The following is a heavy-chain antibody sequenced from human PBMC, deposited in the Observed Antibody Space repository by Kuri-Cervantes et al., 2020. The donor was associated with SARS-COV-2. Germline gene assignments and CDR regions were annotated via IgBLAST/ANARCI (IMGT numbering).Heavy chain of an antibody. CDR1: GDSISSYY. CDR2: IYYSGST. CDR3: ARGGGYDYPHY. D-gene: IGHD3-16*01. Sequence: GSLRLSCTVSGDSISSYYWSWIRQPPGKGLEWIGYIYYSGSTKCNPSLKSRVTISLNTSKNQFSLKLSSVTAADTAVYYCARGGGYDYPHYWGQGTLVTVSS. V-gene: IGHV4-59*01. J-gene: IGHJ4*02.